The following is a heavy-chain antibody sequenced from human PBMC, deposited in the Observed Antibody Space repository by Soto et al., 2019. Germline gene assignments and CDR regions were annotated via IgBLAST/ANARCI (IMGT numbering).Heavy chain of an antibody. V-gene: IGHV1-18*01. CDR1: GYTFTSYG. CDR3: AREGEYSYGYLILALDY. Sequence: ASVKVSCKASGYTFTSYGISWVRRAPGQGLEWMGWISAYNGNTNYAQKLQGRVTMTTDTSTSTAYMELRSLRSDDTAVYYCAREGEYSYGYLILALDYWGQGTLVTVSS. J-gene: IGHJ4*02. D-gene: IGHD5-18*01. CDR2: ISAYNGNT.